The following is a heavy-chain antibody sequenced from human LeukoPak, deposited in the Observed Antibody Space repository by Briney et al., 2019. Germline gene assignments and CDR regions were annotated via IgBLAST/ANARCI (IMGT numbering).Heavy chain of an antibody. J-gene: IGHJ4*02. Sequence: PGGSLRLSCAASGFTFSSYSMSWVRQAPGKGLEWVSYISSSSSTIYYADSVKGRFTISRDNAKNSLYLQMNSLRAEDTAVYYCASGIVVVTYWGQGTLVTVSS. CDR1: GFTFSSYS. D-gene: IGHD3-22*01. CDR3: ASGIVVVTY. V-gene: IGHV3-48*04. CDR2: ISSSSSTI.